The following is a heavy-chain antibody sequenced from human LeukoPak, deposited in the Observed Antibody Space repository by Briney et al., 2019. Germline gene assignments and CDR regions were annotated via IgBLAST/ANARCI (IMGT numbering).Heavy chain of an antibody. J-gene: IGHJ4*02. V-gene: IGHV3-33*01. CDR3: ARYDILTGYDY. Sequence: PGRSLRLSCAASGFTFSSYGMHWVRQAPGKGLEWVAVIWYDGSNKYYADSVKGRFTISRDNSKNTLYLQMNSLRAEDTAVYYCARYDILTGYDYWGQGTPVTVSS. D-gene: IGHD3-9*01. CDR2: IWYDGSNK. CDR1: GFTFSSYG.